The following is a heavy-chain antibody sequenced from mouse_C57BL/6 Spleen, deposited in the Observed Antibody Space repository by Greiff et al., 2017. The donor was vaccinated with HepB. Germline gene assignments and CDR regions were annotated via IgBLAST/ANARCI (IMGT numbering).Heavy chain of an antibody. CDR1: GFSLTSYG. CDR3: LVATGDYAMDY. D-gene: IGHD1-1*01. CDR2: IWSGGST. Sequence: QVQLKQSGPGLVQPSQSLSITCTVSGFSLTSYGVHWVRQSPGKGLEWLGVIWSGGSTDYNAAFISRLSISKDNSKSQVFFKMNSLQADDTAIYYCLVATGDYAMDYWGQGTSVTVSS. J-gene: IGHJ4*01. V-gene: IGHV2-2*01.